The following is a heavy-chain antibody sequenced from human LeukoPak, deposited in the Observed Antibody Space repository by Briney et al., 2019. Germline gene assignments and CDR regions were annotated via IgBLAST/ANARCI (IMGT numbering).Heavy chain of an antibody. D-gene: IGHD6-13*01. J-gene: IGHJ3*02. V-gene: IGHV3-33*01. Sequence: GGSLRLSCAASGFTFSSYGMHWVRQAPGKGLEWVAVIWYDGSNKYYADSVKGRFTISRDNSKNTLYLQMNSLRAEDTAVYYCAREPPEAAVNAFDIWGQGTMVTVSS. CDR2: IWYDGSNK. CDR1: GFTFSSYG. CDR3: AREPPEAAVNAFDI.